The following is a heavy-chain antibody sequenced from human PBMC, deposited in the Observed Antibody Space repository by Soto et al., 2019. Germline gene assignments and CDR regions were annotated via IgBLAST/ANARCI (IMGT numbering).Heavy chain of an antibody. J-gene: IGHJ4*02. V-gene: IGHV3-48*01. CDR2: ISSTSSTT. D-gene: IGHD6-13*01. CDR1: GLTFSSYS. Sequence: GGSLRLSCAASGLTFSSYSMNWVRQAPGKGLEWVSDISSTSSTTYYADSVKGRFTISRDNAKKTLYVQMNSLRAEDTAVYYCAKDWGAAAGTDGWGQGTLVTVSS. CDR3: AKDWGAAAGTDG.